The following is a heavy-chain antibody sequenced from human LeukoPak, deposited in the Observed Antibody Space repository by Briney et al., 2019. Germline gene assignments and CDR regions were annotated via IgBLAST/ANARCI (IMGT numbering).Heavy chain of an antibody. CDR1: GYTFTSYG. V-gene: IGHV1-18*01. D-gene: IGHD1-26*01. J-gene: IGHJ2*01. CDR2: ISAYNGNT. CDR3: AREGRYGSYPYWYFDL. Sequence: ASVKVSCKASGYTFTSYGISWVRQAPGQGLEWMGWISAYNGNTNYAQKLQGRVTMTTDTSTSTAYMELRSLRSDDTAVYYCAREGRYGSYPYWYFDLWGRGTLVTVSS.